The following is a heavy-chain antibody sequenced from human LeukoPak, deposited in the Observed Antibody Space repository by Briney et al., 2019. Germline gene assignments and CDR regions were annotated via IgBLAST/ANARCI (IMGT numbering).Heavy chain of an antibody. J-gene: IGHJ3*02. CDR3: VKAMVTFGGLIGTYVFDI. V-gene: IGHV3-64D*06. Sequence: GGSLRLSCSVSGFTFNNYALHWGRQAPGKGLEYVSGINSDGGSTYYADSVRVRFTTSRDNSKNTLYLQRSSLRPEDTAVYYCVKAMVTFGGLIGTYVFDIWGQGTMVTVSS. CDR2: INSDGGST. CDR1: GFTFNNYA. D-gene: IGHD3-16*01.